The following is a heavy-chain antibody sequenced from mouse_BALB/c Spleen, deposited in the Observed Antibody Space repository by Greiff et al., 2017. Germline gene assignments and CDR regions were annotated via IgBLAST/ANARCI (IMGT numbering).Heavy chain of an antibody. D-gene: IGHD2-4*01. Sequence: EQLQQPGAELVKPGASVKLSCKASGYTFTSYWMHWVKQRPGQGLEWIGEINPSNGRTNYNEKFKSKATLTVDKSSSTAYMQLSSLTSEDSAVYYCARGYYENYYAMDYWGQGTSVTVSS. J-gene: IGHJ4*01. CDR3: ARGYYENYYAMDY. CDR2: INPSNGRT. V-gene: IGHV1S81*02. CDR1: GYTFTSYW.